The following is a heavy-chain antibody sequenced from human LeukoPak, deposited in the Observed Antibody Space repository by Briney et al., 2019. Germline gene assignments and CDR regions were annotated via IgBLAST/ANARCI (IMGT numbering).Heavy chain of an antibody. J-gene: IGHJ6*02. V-gene: IGHV4-39*01. CDR2: GYYSGTA. D-gene: IGHD1-1*01. CDR1: GGSISSSSNY. CDR3: ARVQLERRLLGFYGMDV. Sequence: SETLSLTRTVSGGSISSSSNYWGWIRLPPGKGLEWIGSGYYSGTANYTPSLESRVTISVDTSKNQFSLKLSSVTAADTAVYYCARVQLERRLLGFYGMDVWGQGTTVTVSS.